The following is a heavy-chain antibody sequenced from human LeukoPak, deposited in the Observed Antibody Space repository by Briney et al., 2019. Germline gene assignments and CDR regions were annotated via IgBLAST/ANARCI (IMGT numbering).Heavy chain of an antibody. CDR3: ATFSGSYYRTLDY. CDR2: IYYIGST. J-gene: IGHJ4*02. Sequence: SETLSLTCTVSGGSISSYYWSWIRQSPGKGLEWIGYIYYIGSTHYNPSLKSRVTISVDTSKNQFSLKLSSVTAADTAVYYCATFSGSYYRTLDYWGQGTLVTVSS. D-gene: IGHD1-26*01. V-gene: IGHV4-59*01. CDR1: GGSISSYY.